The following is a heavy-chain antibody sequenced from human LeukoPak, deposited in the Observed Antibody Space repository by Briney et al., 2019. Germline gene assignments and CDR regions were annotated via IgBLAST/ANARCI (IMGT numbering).Heavy chain of an antibody. Sequence: SETGSLSCTVSGGSISSYYWSWIRQPPRKGLEWIGYIYYSGSTNYNPSLKSRVTISVDTSKNQFSLKLSSVTAADTAVYYCARGGQQLATWGFDYWGQGTLVTVSS. V-gene: IGHV4-59*01. CDR3: ARGGQQLATWGFDY. D-gene: IGHD6-13*01. CDR2: IYYSGST. J-gene: IGHJ4*02. CDR1: GGSISSYY.